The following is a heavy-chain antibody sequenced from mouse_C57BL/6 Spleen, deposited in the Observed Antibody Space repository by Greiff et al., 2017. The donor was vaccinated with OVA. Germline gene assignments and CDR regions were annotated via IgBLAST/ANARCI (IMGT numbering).Heavy chain of an antibody. CDR1: GYTFTSYW. J-gene: IGHJ2*01. CDR2: IHPSDSDT. D-gene: IGHD2-1*01. Sequence: QVQLQQPGAELVKPGASVKVSCKASGYTFTSYWMHWVKQRPGQGLEWIGRIHPSDSDTNYNQKFKGKATLTVDKSSSQAYMQLSSLTADASAVYYCAIIYPFDYWGQGTTLTVSS. V-gene: IGHV1-74*01. CDR3: AIIYPFDY.